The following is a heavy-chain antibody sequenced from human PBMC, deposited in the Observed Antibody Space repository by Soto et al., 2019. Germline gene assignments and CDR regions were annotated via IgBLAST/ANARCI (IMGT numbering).Heavy chain of an antibody. J-gene: IGHJ5*02. D-gene: IGHD2-21*01. CDR1: GGSVSSTNW. CDR2: IYLSGSP. CDR3: ATLPPRIVVALLPIPT. Sequence: QVQLRESGPGLVKTSGTLSLTCAVSGGSVSSTNWWTWGRQPPGQRLEWIGEIYLSGSPTYSPSPRGRANISVDKSKNKFTLRLRSVTAADTAGYYCATLPPRIVVALLPIPTWGQGIQVTVSS. V-gene: IGHV4-4*02.